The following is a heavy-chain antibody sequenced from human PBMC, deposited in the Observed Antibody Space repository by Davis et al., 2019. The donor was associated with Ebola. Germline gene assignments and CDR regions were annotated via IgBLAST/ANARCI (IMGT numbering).Heavy chain of an antibody. CDR1: GGSVTNEDYY. J-gene: IGHJ4*02. D-gene: IGHD3-10*01. V-gene: IGHV4-30-4*01. CDR2: IHSSGST. Sequence: MPSETLSLTCTVSGGSVTNEDYYWIWVRQPPGKGLEWLGYIHSSGSTYYNPSLKSRLTISLDTSKSQFSLNLNSAAAADTAVYYCARGDLWYGEDSWGQGTLVTVSS. CDR3: ARGDLWYGEDS.